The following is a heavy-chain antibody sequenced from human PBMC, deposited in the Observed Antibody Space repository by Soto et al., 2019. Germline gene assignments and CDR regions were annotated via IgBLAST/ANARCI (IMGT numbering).Heavy chain of an antibody. D-gene: IGHD3-10*02. CDR1: GFTFSSYA. V-gene: IGHV3-23*01. CDR2: ISGSGGST. Sequence: GGSLRLSCAASGFTFSSYAMSWVRQAPGKGLEWVSAISGSGGSTYYADSVKGRFTISRDNSKNTLYLQMNSLRAKDTAVYYCAKKGNLGYYARGAFDVWGQGTMGTVS. J-gene: IGHJ3*01. CDR3: AKKGNLGYYARGAFDV.